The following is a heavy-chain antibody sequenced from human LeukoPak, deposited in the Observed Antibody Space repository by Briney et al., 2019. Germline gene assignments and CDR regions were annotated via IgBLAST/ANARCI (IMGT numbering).Heavy chain of an antibody. CDR2: ISGSGGST. J-gene: IGHJ5*02. CDR1: GFTFSSYA. V-gene: IGHV3-23*01. D-gene: IGHD6-19*01. CDR3: AQSPAVAGIGNWFDP. Sequence: GGSLRLSCAASGFTFSSYAMSWVRQAPGEGLEWVSAISGSGGSTYSADSVKGRFTISRDNSKNTLYLQMNSLRAEDTAVYYCAQSPAVAGIGNWFDPWGQGTLVTVSS.